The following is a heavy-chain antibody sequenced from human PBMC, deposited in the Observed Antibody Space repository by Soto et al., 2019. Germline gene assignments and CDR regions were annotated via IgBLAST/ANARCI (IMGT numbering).Heavy chain of an antibody. V-gene: IGHV4-39*07. J-gene: IGHJ6*02. CDR3: ARAVYYDSSGYLYYYYYGMDV. CDR1: GGSISSSSYY. Sequence: PSETLSLTCTVSGGSISSSSYYWGWIRQPPGKGLEWIGSIYYSGSTYYNPSLKSRVTISVDTSKNQFSLKLSSVTAADTAVYYCARAVYYDSSGYLYYYYYGMDVWGQGTTVTVSS. D-gene: IGHD3-22*01. CDR2: IYYSGST.